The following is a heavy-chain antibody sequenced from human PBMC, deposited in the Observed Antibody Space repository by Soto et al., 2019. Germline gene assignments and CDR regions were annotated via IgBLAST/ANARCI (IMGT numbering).Heavy chain of an antibody. CDR3: TTEAYYYDSSGYYYRWDY. D-gene: IGHD3-22*01. CDR1: GFTFSNAW. Sequence: EVQLVESGGGLVKPGGSLRLSCAASGFTFSNAWMNWVRQAPGKGLEWVGRIKSKTDGGTTDYAAPVKGRFTISRDDSKNTLYLQMNSLKTEDTAVYYCTTEAYYYDSSGYYYRWDYWGQGTLVTVSS. CDR2: IKSKTDGGTT. J-gene: IGHJ4*02. V-gene: IGHV3-15*07.